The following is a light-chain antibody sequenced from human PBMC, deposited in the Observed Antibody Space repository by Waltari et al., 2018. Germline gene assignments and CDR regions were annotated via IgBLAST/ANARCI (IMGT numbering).Light chain of an antibody. CDR3: CSYAGSSSWV. V-gene: IGLV2-23*02. CDR2: EVS. J-gene: IGLJ3*02. Sequence: QSALTQPASVSGSPGQSITISCTGTSSDVGSYNLVPWYQQHPGKAPKLMIYEVSKRPPGVSTRFSGSKSGNTASLTIAGLQAEDEADYYCCSYAGSSSWVFGGGTKLTVL. CDR1: SSDVGSYNL.